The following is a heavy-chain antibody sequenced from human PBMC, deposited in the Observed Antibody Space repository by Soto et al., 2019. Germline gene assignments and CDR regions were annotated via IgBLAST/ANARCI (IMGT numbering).Heavy chain of an antibody. Sequence: QLQLQESGPGLVKPSETLSLTCTVSGGSISSSSYYWGWIRQPPGKGLEWIGSIYYSGSTYYNPSRKSRVTISVDTSKNQFSLKLSSVTAADTAVYYCARRIGDYWYFDLWGRGTLVTVSS. CDR2: IYYSGST. CDR3: ARRIGDYWYFDL. J-gene: IGHJ2*01. CDR1: GGSISSSSYY. D-gene: IGHD4-17*01. V-gene: IGHV4-39*01.